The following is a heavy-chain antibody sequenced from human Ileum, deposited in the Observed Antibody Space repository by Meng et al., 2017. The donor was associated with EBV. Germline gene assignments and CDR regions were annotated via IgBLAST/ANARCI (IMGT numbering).Heavy chain of an antibody. V-gene: IGHV4-39*07. J-gene: IGHJ4*02. CDR3: ARDPAYPRGLFDS. CDR2: IYRSGST. D-gene: IGHD3-10*01. CDR1: GDSTSNSDYY. Sequence: PQPLWSGPVLVKPSETLSRTCTESGDSTSNSDYYRDWIRQSPGKGLEWIASIYRSGSTYYDPSLKSRVTISLDTSKNQFSLKLSSVTAADTAVYYCARDPAYPRGLFDSWGQGTLVTVSS.